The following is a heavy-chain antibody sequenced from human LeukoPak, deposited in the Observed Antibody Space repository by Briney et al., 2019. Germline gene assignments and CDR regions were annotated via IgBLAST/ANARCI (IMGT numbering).Heavy chain of an antibody. J-gene: IGHJ6*04. V-gene: IGHV3-30*04. CDR1: GFTFSSYA. Sequence: GRSLRLSCAASGFTFSSYAMHWVRQAPGKGLEWVAVISYDGSNKYYADPVKGRFTISRDNSKNTLYLQMNSLRAEDTAVYYCARFGTTGTTQYGMDVWGKGTTVTVSS. CDR2: ISYDGSNK. D-gene: IGHD1-1*01. CDR3: ARFGTTGTTQYGMDV.